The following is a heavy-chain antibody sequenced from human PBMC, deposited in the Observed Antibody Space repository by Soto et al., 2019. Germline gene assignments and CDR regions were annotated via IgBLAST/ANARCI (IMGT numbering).Heavy chain of an antibody. Sequence: QLQLQESGPGLVKPSETLSLTCTVSGGSISSSSYYWGWIRQPPGKGLEWIGSIYYSGSTYYNPSLKSRVTISVDTSKNQFSLKLSSVTAADTAVYYCARRSLWFGDPSFDYWGQGTLVTVSS. CDR1: GGSISSSSYY. J-gene: IGHJ4*02. CDR3: ARRSLWFGDPSFDY. V-gene: IGHV4-39*01. D-gene: IGHD3-10*01. CDR2: IYYSGST.